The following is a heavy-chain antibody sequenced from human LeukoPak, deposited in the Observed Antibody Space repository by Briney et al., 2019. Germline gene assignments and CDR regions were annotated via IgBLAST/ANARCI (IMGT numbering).Heavy chain of an antibody. J-gene: IGHJ4*02. V-gene: IGHV4-61*10. CDR3: ARLLGSTSRGYDY. Sequence: PSGTLSLTCTVSGGSISSGSYYWSWIRQPAGEGLEWIGRIYSSGSTDYNPSLKSRLTISVDTSKNQFSLKLSSVTAADTAVYYCARLLGSTSRGYDYWGQGTLVTVSS. CDR1: GGSISSGSYY. D-gene: IGHD2-2*01. CDR2: IYSSGST.